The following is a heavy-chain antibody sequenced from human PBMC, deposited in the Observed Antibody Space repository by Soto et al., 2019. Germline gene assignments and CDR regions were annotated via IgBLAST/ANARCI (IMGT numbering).Heavy chain of an antibody. CDR2: IDASGTT. J-gene: IGHJ3*01. D-gene: IGHD2-21*02. Sequence: SETLSLTCTASGGPISRYYWSWIRQPAGRGLRWIGRIDASGTTSYNPALKSLVTMSVDTSKNQFSLKLSSVTAGDKAVYYCARGIVVVTANAFDLWGQVTMVTVSS. CDR3: ARGIVVVTANAFDL. CDR1: GGPISRYY. V-gene: IGHV4-4*07.